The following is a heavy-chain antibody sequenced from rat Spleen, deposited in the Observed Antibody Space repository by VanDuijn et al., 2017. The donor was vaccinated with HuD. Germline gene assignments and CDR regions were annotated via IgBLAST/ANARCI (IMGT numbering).Heavy chain of an antibody. D-gene: IGHD1-9*01. CDR2: IWTGGST. CDR3: ARGRTYYGYDY. CDR1: GFSLTSYN. J-gene: IGHJ2*01. Sequence: QVQLKESGPGLVQPSQTLSLTCTVSGFSLTSYNVHWVRQPTGKGLEWMGVIWTGGSTDYNSALKSRLSISRDTSKSQVFLKMNSLQTEDIATYYCARGRTYYGYDYWGQGVMVTVSS. V-gene: IGHV2-30*01.